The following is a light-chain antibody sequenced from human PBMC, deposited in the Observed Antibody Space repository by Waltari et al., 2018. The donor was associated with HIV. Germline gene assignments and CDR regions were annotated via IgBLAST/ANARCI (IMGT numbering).Light chain of an antibody. Sequence: QSALTQPASVSGSPGQSITISCTGTSSDVGGYNYVSGYQQHPGKAPKLMIYEVSNRPSGVATLFSGSKSGNASSLTISGLQSEDEADYYCSSYTSSSTLVVGGGTKLTVL. V-gene: IGLV2-14*01. J-gene: IGLJ2*01. CDR3: SSYTSSSTLV. CDR1: SSDVGGYNY. CDR2: EVS.